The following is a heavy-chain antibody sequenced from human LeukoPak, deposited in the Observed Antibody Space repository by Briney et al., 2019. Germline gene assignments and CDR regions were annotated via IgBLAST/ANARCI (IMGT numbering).Heavy chain of an antibody. CDR1: GYTFTGYY. V-gene: IGHV1-2*02. Sequence: GASVKVSCKASGYTFTGYYMHWVRQAPGQGLEWMGWINPNSGGTNYAQKFQGRVTMTRDTSISTAYMELSRLRSDDTAVYYCARDFRFLEWLHPENGWFDPWGQGTLVTVSS. CDR2: INPNSGGT. J-gene: IGHJ5*02. CDR3: ARDFRFLEWLHPENGWFDP. D-gene: IGHD3-3*01.